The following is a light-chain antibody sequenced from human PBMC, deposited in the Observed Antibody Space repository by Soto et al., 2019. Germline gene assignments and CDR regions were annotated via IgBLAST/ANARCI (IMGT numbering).Light chain of an antibody. V-gene: IGLV2-14*01. CDR3: SSYTGSSTLV. CDR2: EVT. CDR1: TSDVDYNR. Sequence: QSALTQPASVTGSPGQSITISCTGTTSDVDYNRVSWYQQYPGTAPKLMINEVTNRPSGVSDRFSGSRSGNTASLTISGLQAEDEADYYCSSYTGSSTLVFGGGTKLTVL. J-gene: IGLJ2*01.